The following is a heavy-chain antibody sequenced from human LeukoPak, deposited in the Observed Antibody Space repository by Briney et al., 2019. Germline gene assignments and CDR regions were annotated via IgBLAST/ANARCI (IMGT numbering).Heavy chain of an antibody. CDR1: GFTFSSYW. Sequence: PGGSLRLSCAASGFTFSSYWMSWVRQAPGKGLEWVANIKQDGSEKYYVDSVKGRFTISRDNAKNSLYLQMNSLRAEDTAVYYCARDSHYEIWTENNYYDGMDVWAKGPRSPSPQ. CDR2: IKQDGSEK. J-gene: IGHJ6*04. V-gene: IGHV3-7*03. CDR3: ARDSHYEIWTENNYYDGMDV. D-gene: IGHD3-9*01.